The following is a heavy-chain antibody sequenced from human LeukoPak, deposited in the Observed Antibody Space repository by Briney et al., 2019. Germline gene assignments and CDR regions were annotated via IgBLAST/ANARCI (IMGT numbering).Heavy chain of an antibody. Sequence: GRSLRLSCAASGFTFSSYGMHWVRQAPGKGLEWVAGIWYAGSNKYYADSVKGRFTISRDNSKNTLYLQMNSLRAEDTAVYYCARDRAAGAFDYWGQGTLVTVSS. D-gene: IGHD6-13*01. CDR1: GFTFSSYG. CDR2: IWYAGSNK. J-gene: IGHJ4*02. CDR3: ARDRAAGAFDY. V-gene: IGHV3-33*01.